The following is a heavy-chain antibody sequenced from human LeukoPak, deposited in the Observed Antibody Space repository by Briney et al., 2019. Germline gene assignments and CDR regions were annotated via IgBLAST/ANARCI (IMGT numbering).Heavy chain of an antibody. CDR2: IYYSGST. CDR3: ARVRISGSAAGTRWFDP. D-gene: IGHD6-13*01. J-gene: IGHJ5*02. CDR1: GGSISSYY. Sequence: PSETLSLTCTVSGGSISSYYWSWIRQPPGKGLEWIGYIYYSGSTNYNPSLKSRVTISVDTSKNQFSLKLTSVTAADTAVYYCARVRISGSAAGTRWFDPWGQGTLVTVSS. V-gene: IGHV4-59*01.